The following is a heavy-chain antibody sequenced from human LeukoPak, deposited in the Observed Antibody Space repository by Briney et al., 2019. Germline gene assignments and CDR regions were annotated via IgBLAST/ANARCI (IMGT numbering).Heavy chain of an antibody. Sequence: GGSLRLSCAASGFTFSGSALHWVRQASGKGLEWVGRIGSTANGYATAYAASVKGRFTISRDDSKNTAYLQMDSLKTEDTAVYYCTGNYYGSGSYADFDYWGQGTLVTVSS. V-gene: IGHV3-73*01. CDR1: GFTFSGSA. J-gene: IGHJ4*02. CDR2: IGSTANGYAT. CDR3: TGNYYGSGSYADFDY. D-gene: IGHD3-10*01.